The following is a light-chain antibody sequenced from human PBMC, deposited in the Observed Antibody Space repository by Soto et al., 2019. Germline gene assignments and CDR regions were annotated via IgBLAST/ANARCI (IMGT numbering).Light chain of an antibody. J-gene: IGKJ2*01. CDR1: QSISTW. CDR2: YAS. V-gene: IGKV1-5*03. CDR3: QHYNTYPYT. Sequence: DIQMTQSPSTLSASVGDRVTITCRASQSISTWLAWYQQRPGKAPKLLIYYASSLETGVPSRFSGSGSGTDFTLTITSLQPDDFATYYCQHYNTYPYTFGQGTKLGIK.